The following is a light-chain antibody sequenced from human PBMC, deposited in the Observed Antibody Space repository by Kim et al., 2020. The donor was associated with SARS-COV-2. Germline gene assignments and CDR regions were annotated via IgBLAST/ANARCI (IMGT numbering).Light chain of an antibody. CDR2: DGS. J-gene: IGKJ4*01. CDR3: LQRSNWLT. CDR1: QSLSSF. Sequence: EIVLTQSPATLSLSPGERATLSCRASQSLSSFLAWYQQKPGQAPRLLIYDGSNRATGIPARFSGSGSGTDFTLTISSLEPEDFAVYYCLQRSNWLTFGGGTKVDIK. V-gene: IGKV3-11*01.